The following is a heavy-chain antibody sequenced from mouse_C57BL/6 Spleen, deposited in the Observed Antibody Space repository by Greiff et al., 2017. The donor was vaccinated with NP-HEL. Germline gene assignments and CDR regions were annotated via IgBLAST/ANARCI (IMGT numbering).Heavy chain of an antibody. Sequence: EVQLVESGGGLVQPGGSMKLSCVASGFTFSNYWMNWVRQSPEKGLEWVAQIRLKSDNYATHYAESVKGRFTISRDDSKSSVYLQMNNLRAEDTGIYYCSITTVVEEDYAMDYWGQGTSVTVSS. CDR3: SITTVVEEDYAMDY. D-gene: IGHD1-1*01. CDR1: GFTFSNYW. J-gene: IGHJ4*01. V-gene: IGHV6-3*01. CDR2: IRLKSDNYAT.